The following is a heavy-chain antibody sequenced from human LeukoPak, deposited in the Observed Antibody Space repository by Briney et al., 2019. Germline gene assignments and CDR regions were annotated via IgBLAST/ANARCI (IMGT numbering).Heavy chain of an antibody. D-gene: IGHD3-22*01. V-gene: IGHV6-1*01. CDR1: GDTVSGNSAG. Sequence: SQTLSLSCAISGDTVSGNSAGWSWIRQSPSRGLGWLVRTYYRAKRYNDYAVSVQSRITNTPDTSTNQCSRPLNSVTPEDTAVYYCARAIDDSSGDAFDIWGQGTMGTVSS. CDR3: ARAIDDSSGDAFDI. CDR2: TYYRAKRYN. J-gene: IGHJ3*02.